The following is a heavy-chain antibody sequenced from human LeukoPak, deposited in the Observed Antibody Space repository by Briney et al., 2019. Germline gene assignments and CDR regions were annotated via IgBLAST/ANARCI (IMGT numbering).Heavy chain of an antibody. V-gene: IGHV4-34*01. CDR2: INHRGST. Sequence: KPSETLSLTCAVYGESLSKYYWTWIRQSPGKGLEWIGEINHRGSTNLNPSLKSRVTLSVDTSKHQFSLKLTSVTAADAAVYYCPLFLKDLYKDEQDYYYYGMDVWGQGTTVTVSS. CDR1: GESLSKYY. CDR3: PLFLKDLYKDEQDYYYYGMDV. J-gene: IGHJ6*02. D-gene: IGHD1-14*01.